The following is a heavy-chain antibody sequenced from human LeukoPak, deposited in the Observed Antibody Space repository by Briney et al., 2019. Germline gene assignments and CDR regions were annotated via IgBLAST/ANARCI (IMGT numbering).Heavy chain of an antibody. CDR1: GYTFTDYH. Sequence: GASVKVSCKASGYTFTDYHIHWVRQAPGQGLEWMGWINPNGGGTNYAGKFQGRVTMTSDTSISTACMDLSRLRSDDTAVYYCARRYTDSSEGFDSWGQGTLVTVSS. CDR2: INPNGGGT. D-gene: IGHD6-6*01. J-gene: IGHJ4*02. CDR3: ARRYTDSSEGFDS. V-gene: IGHV1-2*02.